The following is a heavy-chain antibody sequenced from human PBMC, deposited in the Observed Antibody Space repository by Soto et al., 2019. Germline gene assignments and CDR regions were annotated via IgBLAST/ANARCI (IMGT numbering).Heavy chain of an antibody. J-gene: IGHJ4*02. CDR1: GDSVSSNSAA. CDR3: ASSHYYYDSSGYYGLFDY. Sequence: SQTLSLTCAISGDSVSSNSAAWNWIRQSPSRGLEWLGRTYYRSKWYNDYAVSVKSRITINPDTSKNQFSLQLNSVTPEDTAVYYCASSHYYYDSSGYYGLFDYWNQGTLVTVSA. D-gene: IGHD3-22*01. V-gene: IGHV6-1*01. CDR2: TYYRSKWYN.